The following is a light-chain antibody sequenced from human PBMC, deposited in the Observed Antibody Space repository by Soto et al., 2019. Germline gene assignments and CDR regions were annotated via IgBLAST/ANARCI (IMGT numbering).Light chain of an antibody. V-gene: IGKV4-1*01. J-gene: IGKJ2*01. CDR1: QSVLYSSNNKNY. CDR2: WGS. CDR3: QQYYSTPLT. Sequence: DIVMTQSPDSLAVSLGERATINCKSSQSVLYSSNNKNYLAWYQQKPGQPPKLLIYWGSTRESGVPDRFSGSRSGTDFTLTISSLQAEDVAVYYCQQYYSTPLTFGQGTKLEIK.